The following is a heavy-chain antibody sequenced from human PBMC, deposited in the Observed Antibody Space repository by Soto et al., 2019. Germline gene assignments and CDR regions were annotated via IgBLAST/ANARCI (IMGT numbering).Heavy chain of an antibody. J-gene: IGHJ3*02. Sequence: EVQLVESGGDLVQPGGSLRLSCAASGFTFSTSWMTWVRQAPGTGLEWVANIRKDGSVIHYGDSVKGRFTISRDNAKNSLYLEMTNLRVDDTAVYFCARDFSPADGDLFYDAFYIWGQGTVVTVSS. V-gene: IGHV3-7*01. D-gene: IGHD2-2*01. CDR2: IRKDGSVI. CDR1: GFTFSTSW. CDR3: ARDFSPADGDLFYDAFYI.